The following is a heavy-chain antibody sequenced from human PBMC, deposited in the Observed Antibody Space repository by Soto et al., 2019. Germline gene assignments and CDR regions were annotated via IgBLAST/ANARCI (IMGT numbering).Heavy chain of an antibody. Sequence: PEGSLRLSCAASGFTFSSYAMSWVRQAPGKGLEWVSAISGSGGSTYYADSVKGRFTISRDNSKNTLYLQMNSLRAEDTAVYYCAKAVTTHYYYYGVDVWGQGTTVAVSS. CDR3: AKAVTTHYYYYGVDV. J-gene: IGHJ6*02. CDR2: ISGSGGST. D-gene: IGHD4-17*01. CDR1: GFTFSSYA. V-gene: IGHV3-23*01.